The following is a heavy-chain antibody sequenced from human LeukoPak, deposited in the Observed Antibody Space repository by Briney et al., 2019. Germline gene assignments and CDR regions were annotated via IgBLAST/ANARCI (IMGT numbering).Heavy chain of an antibody. CDR3: VSPRGFSYGYFDY. D-gene: IGHD5-18*01. J-gene: IGHJ4*02. CDR2: IYYSKNT. CDR1: GGSISSSSAY. Sequence: PSETLSLTCTVSGGSISSSSAYWGWIRQPPGKGLEWIGSIYYSKNTYYNPSPKSRVTISADTSKNQFSLTLGSASATDTAVYYCVSPRGFSYGYFDYWGQGTLVTVSS. V-gene: IGHV4-39*01.